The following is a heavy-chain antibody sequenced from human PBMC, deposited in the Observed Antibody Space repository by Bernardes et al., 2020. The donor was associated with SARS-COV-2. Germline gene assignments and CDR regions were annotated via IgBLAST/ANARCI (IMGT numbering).Heavy chain of an antibody. CDR2: INHSGST. CDR1: GGSFSGYY. D-gene: IGHD6-13*01. J-gene: IGHJ6*02. V-gene: IGHV4-34*01. Sequence: SETLSLTCAVYGGSFSGYYWSWIRQPPGKGLEWIGEINHSGSTNYNPSLKSRVTISVDTSKNQFSLKLSSVTAADTAVYYCARGLHSSSWYYYYYGMDVWGQGTTVTVSS. CDR3: ARGLHSSSWYYYYYGMDV.